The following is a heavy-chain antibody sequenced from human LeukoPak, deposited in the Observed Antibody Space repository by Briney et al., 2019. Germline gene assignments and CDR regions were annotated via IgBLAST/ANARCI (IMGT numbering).Heavy chain of an antibody. CDR3: ARDAEMATPYYFAMDV. J-gene: IGHJ6*02. D-gene: IGHD5-24*01. V-gene: IGHV4-59*01. Sequence: SETLSLTCTVSGGSISSYYWSWIRQPPGKGLEWIGYIYYSGSTDYNPSLKSRVTISLDTSKNQFSLRLSSVTAADTAAYYCARDAEMATPYYFAMDVWGQGTTVTVS. CDR2: IYYSGST. CDR1: GGSISSYY.